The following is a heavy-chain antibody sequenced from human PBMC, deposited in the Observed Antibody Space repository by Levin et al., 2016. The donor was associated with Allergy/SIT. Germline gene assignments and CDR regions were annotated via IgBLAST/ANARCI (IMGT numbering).Heavy chain of an antibody. CDR2: IIPILGIA. V-gene: IGHV1-69*04. Sequence: WVRQAPGQGLEWMGRIIPILGIANYAQKFQGRVTITADKSTSTAYMELSSLRSEDTAVYYCARGDSSGWYDAFDIWGQGTMVTVSS. J-gene: IGHJ3*02. D-gene: IGHD6-19*01. CDR3: ARGDSSGWYDAFDI.